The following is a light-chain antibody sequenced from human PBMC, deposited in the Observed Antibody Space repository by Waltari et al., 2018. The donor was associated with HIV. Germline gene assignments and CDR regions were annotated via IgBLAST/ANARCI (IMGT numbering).Light chain of an antibody. V-gene: IGKV1-8*01. CDR1: QGVSNF. CDR2: AAS. J-gene: IGKJ4*01. Sequence: AIQMTQSPPSLSASTGDRVTITCRASQGVSNFLAWYQQKPGEAPKLLTSAASTLQREVPSRFSGSGSDTDFSLTISCLQSEDFATYYCQQYYSFPLTFGGGTRVEVK. CDR3: QQYYSFPLT.